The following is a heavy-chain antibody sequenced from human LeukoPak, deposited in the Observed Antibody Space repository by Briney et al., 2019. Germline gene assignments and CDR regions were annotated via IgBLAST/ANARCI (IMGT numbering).Heavy chain of an antibody. CDR3: ARRGYCISTSCSLDY. D-gene: IGHD2-2*01. CDR1: GYTFTGYY. J-gene: IGHJ4*02. V-gene: IGHV1-2*02. CDR2: INPNSGGT. Sequence: ASVKVSCKASGYTFTGYYMHWVRQAPGQGLEWMGWINPNSGGTNYAQKFQGRVTLTRDTSTSTVYMDLSSLRSEDTAVYYCARRGYCISTSCSLDYWGQGTLVTVSS.